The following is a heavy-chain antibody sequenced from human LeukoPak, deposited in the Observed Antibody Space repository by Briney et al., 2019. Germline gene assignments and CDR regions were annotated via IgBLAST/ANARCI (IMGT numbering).Heavy chain of an antibody. Sequence: PGGSLRLSCAAYGFTFSSFSMNWARQAPGKGLEWVSSISSSSSYIYYADSVKGRFTISRDNAKNSLYLQMNSLRAEDAAVYYCARGTYYYDSSGYNPTYWGQGTLVTVSS. D-gene: IGHD3-22*01. CDR1: GFTFSSFS. CDR3: ARGTYYYDSSGYNPTY. J-gene: IGHJ4*02. V-gene: IGHV3-21*01. CDR2: ISSSSSYI.